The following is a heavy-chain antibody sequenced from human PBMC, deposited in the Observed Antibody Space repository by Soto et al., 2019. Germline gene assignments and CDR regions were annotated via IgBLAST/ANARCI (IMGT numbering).Heavy chain of an antibody. CDR2: ISGSGGST. D-gene: IGHD6-13*01. J-gene: IGHJ5*02. Sequence: GGSLRLSCAASGFTFSSYAMSWVRQAPGKGLEWVSAISGSGGSTYYADSVKGRFTISRDNSKNTLYLQMNSLRAEDTAVYYCAKDPDSSSWFSNVLASSGQGSLVIVSS. CDR3: AKDPDSSSWFSNVLAS. CDR1: GFTFSSYA. V-gene: IGHV3-23*01.